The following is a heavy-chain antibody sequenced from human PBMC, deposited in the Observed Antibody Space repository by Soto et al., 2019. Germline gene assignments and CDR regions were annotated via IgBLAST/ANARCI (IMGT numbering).Heavy chain of an antibody. CDR3: ARGRVTYYYGSGSYYNGPTTYYYYYYGMDV. CDR2: ISAYNGST. D-gene: IGHD3-10*01. V-gene: IGHV1-18*01. Sequence: ASVKVSCKASGYTFTSYGISWVRQAPGQGLEWMGWISAYNGSTNYAQKLQGRVTMTTDTSTSTAYMELRSLRSDDTAVYYCARGRVTYYYGSGSYYNGPTTYYYYYYGMDVWGQGTTVTVSS. J-gene: IGHJ6*02. CDR1: GYTFTSYG.